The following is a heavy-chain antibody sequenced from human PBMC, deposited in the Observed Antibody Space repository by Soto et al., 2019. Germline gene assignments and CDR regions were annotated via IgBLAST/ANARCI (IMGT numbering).Heavy chain of an antibody. CDR3: AKPSPLTPHNAFDI. Sequence: SLRLSCAASGFTLSSYVMHWVRQAPGKGLEWVARISYAGNDNYYADSVKGRFTIPRDNSKNTLYLQMNSLRAEDTAVYYCAKPSPLTPHNAFDIWGQGTMVTVSS. CDR2: ISYAGNDN. CDR1: GFTLSSYV. V-gene: IGHV3-30-3*01. J-gene: IGHJ3*02.